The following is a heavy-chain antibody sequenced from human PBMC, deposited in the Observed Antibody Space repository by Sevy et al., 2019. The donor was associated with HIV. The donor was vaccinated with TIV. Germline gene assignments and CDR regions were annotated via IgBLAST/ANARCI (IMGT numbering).Heavy chain of an antibody. Sequence: ASVKVSCKASGYTFTNYGISWVRQAPGQGLEWMGWISPYNGNTNYAQKLQSRVTMTTDASTSTAYMELRSLRSDDTAVYYCARPRLGIAVGSRGGFDIWGQGTMVTVSS. V-gene: IGHV1-18*01. CDR3: ARPRLGIAVGSRGGFDI. CDR2: ISPYNGNT. D-gene: IGHD6-19*01. J-gene: IGHJ3*02. CDR1: GYTFTNYG.